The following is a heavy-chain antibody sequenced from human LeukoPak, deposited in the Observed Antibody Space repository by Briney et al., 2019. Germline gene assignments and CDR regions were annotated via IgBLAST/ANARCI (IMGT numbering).Heavy chain of an antibody. CDR3: TRDDIVGARDFDY. CDR2: INPNSGDT. CDR1: GYTFTDYY. Sequence: ASVKVSCKASGYTFTDYYIHWVRQAPGQGLEWMGWINPNSGDTKSAQKLQGRLTMTRDTSITTAYMDLSRLTSDDTAVYYCTRDDIVGARDFDYWGQGTLVTVSP. D-gene: IGHD1-26*01. J-gene: IGHJ4*02. V-gene: IGHV1-2*02.